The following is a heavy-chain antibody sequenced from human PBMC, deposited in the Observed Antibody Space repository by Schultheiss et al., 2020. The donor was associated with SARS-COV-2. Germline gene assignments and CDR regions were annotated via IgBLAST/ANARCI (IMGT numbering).Heavy chain of an antibody. CDR3: ARGGGRDGYMYY. CDR1: GFTFSSYG. D-gene: IGHD5-24*01. J-gene: IGHJ4*02. V-gene: IGHV3-33*01. CDR2: IWYDGSNK. Sequence: SCAASGFTFSSYGMHWVRQAPGKGLEWVAVIWYDGSNKYYADSVKGRFTISRDNSKNTLYLQMNSLRAEDTAVYYCARGGGRDGYMYYWGQGTLVTVSS.